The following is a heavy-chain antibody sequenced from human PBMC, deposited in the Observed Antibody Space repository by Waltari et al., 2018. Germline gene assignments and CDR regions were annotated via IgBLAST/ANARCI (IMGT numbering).Heavy chain of an antibody. Sequence: QVQLVQSGAEVKKPGASVKVSCKASGYTFTSYDINWVRQATGQGLEWMGWMNPNSGNTGYAQKFQGRVTITRNTSISTAYMELSSLRSEDTAVYYCAKGTGVASYYYYGMDVWGQGTTVTVSS. D-gene: IGHD3-3*01. CDR3: AKGTGVASYYYYGMDV. CDR2: MNPNSGNT. V-gene: IGHV1-8*03. CDR1: GYTFTSYD. J-gene: IGHJ6*02.